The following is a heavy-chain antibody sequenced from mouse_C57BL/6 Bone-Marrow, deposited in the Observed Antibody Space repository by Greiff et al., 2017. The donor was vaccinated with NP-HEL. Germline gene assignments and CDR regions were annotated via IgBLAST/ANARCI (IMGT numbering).Heavy chain of an antibody. Sequence: QVQLQQSGAELARPGASVKLSCKASGYTFTSYGISWVKQRPGQGLEWIGEIYPSSGNTYYNEKFKGKATLTADKSSSTAYMELRSLTSEDFAVYFCARLFRGRGAYWGQGTLVTVSA. V-gene: IGHV1-81*01. CDR2: IYPSSGNT. J-gene: IGHJ3*01. CDR3: ARLFRGRGAY. CDR1: GYTFTSYG.